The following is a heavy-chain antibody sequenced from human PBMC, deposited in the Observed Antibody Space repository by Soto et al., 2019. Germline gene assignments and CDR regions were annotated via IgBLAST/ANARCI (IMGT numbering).Heavy chain of an antibody. Sequence: EVQLVESGGGLIQPGGSLRLSCAVSGFTVSNNYMSWVRQAPGKGLEGVSVIYSGGYTAYGDSVKGRFTISRDNSKNTLYLQKKRQRAHARGLYLGATTRGGGGYWGQGTLVTVSS. V-gene: IGHV3-53*01. D-gene: IGHD3-10*01. CDR2: IYSGGYT. CDR1: GFTVSNNY. J-gene: IGHJ4*02. CDR3: ATTRGGGGY.